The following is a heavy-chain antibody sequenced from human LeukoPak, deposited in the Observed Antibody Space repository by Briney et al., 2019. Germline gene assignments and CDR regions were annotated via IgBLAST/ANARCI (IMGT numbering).Heavy chain of an antibody. J-gene: IGHJ4*02. CDR2: ISYDGSNK. Sequence: GGSLRLSCAASGFTFSSYGMHWVRQAPGKGLEWVAVISYDGSNKYYADSVKGRFTISRDNSKNTLYLQMNSLRAEDTAVYYCAKTNSRGSGSYYEVRPVDYWGQGTLVTVSS. CDR3: AKTNSRGSGSYYEVRPVDY. CDR1: GFTFSSYG. V-gene: IGHV3-30*18. D-gene: IGHD3-10*01.